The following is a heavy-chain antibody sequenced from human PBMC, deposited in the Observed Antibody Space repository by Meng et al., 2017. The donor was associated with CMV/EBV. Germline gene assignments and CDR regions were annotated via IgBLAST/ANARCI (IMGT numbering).Heavy chain of an antibody. CDR2: INHSGST. D-gene: IGHD3-10*01. J-gene: IGHJ4*02. CDR3: ARRGVLAGSDY. Sequence: GSLRLSCAVYGGSFSGYYWSWIRQPPGKGLEWIGEINHSGSTNYNPSLKSRVTISVDTSKNQFSLKLSSVTAADTAVYYCARRGVLAGSDYWGQGTLVTVSS. V-gene: IGHV4-34*01. CDR1: GGSFSGYY.